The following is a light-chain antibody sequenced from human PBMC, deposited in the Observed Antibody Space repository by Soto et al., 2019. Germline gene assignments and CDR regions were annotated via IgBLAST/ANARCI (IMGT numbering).Light chain of an antibody. V-gene: IGLV2-23*01. J-gene: IGLJ1*01. CDR1: SSDVGSYNL. CDR3: CSYASITLYV. CDR2: EGS. Sequence: SVLTQPASGSGSPGQSITISCTGTSSDVGSYNLVSWYQQHPGKAPKLMIYEGSKRPSGVSNRFSGSKSGNTASLTISGLQADDETDDYSCSYASITLYVFGSGSRV.